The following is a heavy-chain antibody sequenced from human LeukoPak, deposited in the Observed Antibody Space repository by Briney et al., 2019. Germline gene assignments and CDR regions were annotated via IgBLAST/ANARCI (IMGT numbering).Heavy chain of an antibody. CDR3: ARGVEYSSGWYFPFEY. Sequence: ASVKVSCKASGGTYTSYAISWVRQAPGQGLEWMGGIIPIFGTLNCAQKFQGRVTITADESTSTVYMELSSLRSDDTALYYCARGVEYSSGWYFPFEYWGQGTLVTVAS. V-gene: IGHV1-69*13. J-gene: IGHJ4*02. CDR2: IIPIFGTL. CDR1: GGTYTSYA. D-gene: IGHD6-19*01.